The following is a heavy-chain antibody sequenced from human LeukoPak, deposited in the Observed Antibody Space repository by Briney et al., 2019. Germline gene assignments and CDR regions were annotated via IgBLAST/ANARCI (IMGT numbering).Heavy chain of an antibody. CDR3: ARDRYGSGSSDY. Sequence: SETLSLTCTVSGGSISSYYWSWIRQPPGKGLEWIGYIYYSGSTNYNPSLKSRVTISVDTSKNQFSLKLSSVTAADTAVYYCARDRYGSGSSDYWGQGTLVTVSS. CDR2: IYYSGST. D-gene: IGHD3-10*01. J-gene: IGHJ4*02. V-gene: IGHV4-59*01. CDR1: GGSISSYY.